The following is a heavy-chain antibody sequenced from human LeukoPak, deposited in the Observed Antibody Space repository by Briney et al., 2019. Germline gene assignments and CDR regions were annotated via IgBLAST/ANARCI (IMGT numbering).Heavy chain of an antibody. Sequence: SETLSLTCTFSGFSLSSNNSYWGWIRRPPEKGLECVGEINHSGSTNHNPSLKSRVTISVDTSKKQFSLKLSSVTAADTAVYYCARHRIRSVQLWLFGEPFDPWGQGTLVTVSS. D-gene: IGHD5-18*01. V-gene: IGHV4-39*01. CDR2: INHSGST. J-gene: IGHJ5*02. CDR1: GFSLSSNNSY. CDR3: ARHRIRSVQLWLFGEPFDP.